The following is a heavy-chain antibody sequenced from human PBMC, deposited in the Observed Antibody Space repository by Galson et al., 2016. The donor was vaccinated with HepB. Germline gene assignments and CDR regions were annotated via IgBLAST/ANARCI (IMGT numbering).Heavy chain of an antibody. CDR1: GFTFSTYG. V-gene: IGHV3-30*18. CDR3: AKGRWDFDS. J-gene: IGHJ4*02. CDR2: ISYDGKSD. D-gene: IGHD5-24*01. Sequence: SLRLSCAASGFTFSTYGMHWVRQAPGKGLEWVALISYDGKSDSYADSVKARVTIIRDNSKNTLYLQMHSLRGEDTAVYYCAKGRWDFDSWGQGTLVTVSS.